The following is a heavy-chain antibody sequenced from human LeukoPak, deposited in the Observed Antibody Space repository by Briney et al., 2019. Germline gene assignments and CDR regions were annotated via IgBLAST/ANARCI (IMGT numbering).Heavy chain of an antibody. CDR3: ARWVSHGFDV. CDR2: IYISGTT. Sequence: SDTLSLTCTVSGGSISSSYWSWIRQPAGKGLEWIGRIYISGTTNYNPSLKSRVTMSVDTSKNQFSLKVTSVTAADTAVYYCARWVSHGFDVWGQGTMVT. J-gene: IGHJ3*01. V-gene: IGHV4-4*07. CDR1: GGSISSSY.